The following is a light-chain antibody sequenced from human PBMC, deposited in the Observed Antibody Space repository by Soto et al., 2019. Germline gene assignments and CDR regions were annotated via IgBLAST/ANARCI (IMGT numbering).Light chain of an antibody. CDR1: HSISTW. CDR3: QQYNTYWT. J-gene: IGKJ1*01. CDR2: DAS. V-gene: IGKV1-5*01. Sequence: DIQMTQSPSTPSASVGDRVTITCRASHSISTWLAWYQQKPGKPPKLLIFDASTLQRGVPSRFSGSGSGTEFTLTISSLQPDDFASYYCQQYNTYWTFGQGTKVEVK.